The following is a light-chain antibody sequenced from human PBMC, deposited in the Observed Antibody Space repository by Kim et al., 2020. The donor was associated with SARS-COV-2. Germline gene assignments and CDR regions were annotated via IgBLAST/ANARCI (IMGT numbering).Light chain of an antibody. CDR3: QQDGGSLQT. J-gene: IGKJ2*01. Sequence: EVVLTQSPGTVSLSPGERATLSCRASQSISSNYLAWYQQKPGQAPTLLIYGASSRATGIPDRFRGSGSGTDFTLIITRLEPEDFAVYYCQQDGGSLQTLGQGTKLEI. CDR1: QSISSNY. V-gene: IGKV3-20*01. CDR2: GAS.